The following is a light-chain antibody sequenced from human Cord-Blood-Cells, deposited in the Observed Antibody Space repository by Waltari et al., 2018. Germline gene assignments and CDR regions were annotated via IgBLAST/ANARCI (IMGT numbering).Light chain of an antibody. CDR3: MIWHSSAWV. Sequence: QAVLTQPSSPSASPGASASLTCTLRSGINAGTYRLYWYQQKPGSPPQYLLRYKSDSDKRQSSGVPSRFSGSKDASANAGILLISGLQSEDEADYYCMIWHSSAWVFGGGTKLTVL. V-gene: IGLV5-45*02. J-gene: IGLJ3*02. CDR2: YKSDSDK. CDR1: SGINAGTYR.